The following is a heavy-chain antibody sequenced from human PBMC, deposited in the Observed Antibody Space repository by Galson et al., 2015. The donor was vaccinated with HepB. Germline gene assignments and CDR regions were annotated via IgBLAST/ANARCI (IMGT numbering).Heavy chain of an antibody. Sequence: SLRLSCAASGFTFSSYSMNXVRQAPXKGLEWVSYISSSSSTIYYADSVKGRFTISRDNAKNSLYLQMNSLRAEDTAVYYCARADPGYCGGDCYSLADYWGQGTLVTVSS. CDR2: ISSSSSTI. D-gene: IGHD2-21*02. V-gene: IGHV3-48*04. CDR3: ARADPGYCGGDCYSLADY. J-gene: IGHJ4*02. CDR1: GFTFSSYS.